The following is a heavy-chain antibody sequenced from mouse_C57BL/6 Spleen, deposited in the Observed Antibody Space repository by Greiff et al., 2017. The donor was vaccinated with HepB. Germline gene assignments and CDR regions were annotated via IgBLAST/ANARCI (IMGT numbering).Heavy chain of an antibody. D-gene: IGHD2-4*01. Sequence: QVHVNQSGAELMKPGASVKLSCKATGYTFTGYWIEWVKQRPGHGLEWIGEILPGSGSTNYNEKFKGKATFTADTSSNTAYMQRSSLTIEDSAIYYCARKGMYDYDRDYYAMDYWGQGTSVTVSS. V-gene: IGHV1-9*01. CDR3: ARKGMYDYDRDYYAMDY. CDR2: ILPGSGST. J-gene: IGHJ4*01. CDR1: GYTFTGYW.